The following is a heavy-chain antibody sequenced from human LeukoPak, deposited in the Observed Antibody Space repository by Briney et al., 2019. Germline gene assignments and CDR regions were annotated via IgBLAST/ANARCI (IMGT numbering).Heavy chain of an antibody. CDR2: IYYSGST. D-gene: IGHD5-18*01. J-gene: IGHJ4*02. CDR3: AGVDTAMATMGY. Sequence: SETLSLTCTVPGGSISSYYWSWIRQPPGKGLEWIGYIYYSGSTNYNPSLKSRVTISVDTSKNQFSLKLSSVTAADTAVYYCAGVDTAMATMGYWGQGTLVTVSS. V-gene: IGHV4-59*01. CDR1: GGSISSYY.